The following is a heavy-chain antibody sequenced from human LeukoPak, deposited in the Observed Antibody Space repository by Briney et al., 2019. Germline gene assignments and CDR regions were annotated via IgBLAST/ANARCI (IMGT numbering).Heavy chain of an antibody. J-gene: IGHJ6*02. Sequence: GGSLRLSCAASGFTFSSYGMHWVRQAPGKGLEWVAVISYDGSNKYYADSVKGRFTISRDNSKNTPYLQMNSLRAEDTAVYYCAKDEMATILKVSYDGMDVWGQGTTVTVSS. CDR3: AKDEMATILKVSYDGMDV. V-gene: IGHV3-30*18. CDR1: GFTFSSYG. D-gene: IGHD5-24*01. CDR2: ISYDGSNK.